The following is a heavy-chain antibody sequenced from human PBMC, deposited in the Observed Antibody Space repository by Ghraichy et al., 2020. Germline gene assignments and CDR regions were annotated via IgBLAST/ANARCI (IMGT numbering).Heavy chain of an antibody. V-gene: IGHV4-38-2*02. CDR1: GYSIRSGYF. D-gene: IGHD6-19*01. CDR2: IYHSGNT. Sequence: SETLSLTCTVSGYSIRSGYFWGWIRQPPGKVLEWIGRIYHSGNTHYNPSLTSRVIISVDTSKNQFSLRLSSVTAGDTAVHYSTPLAVAGPPDYWGQGALVTVSS. J-gene: IGHJ4*02. CDR3: TPLAVAGPPDY.